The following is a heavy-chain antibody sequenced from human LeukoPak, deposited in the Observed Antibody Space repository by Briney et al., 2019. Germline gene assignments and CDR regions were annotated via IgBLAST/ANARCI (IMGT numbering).Heavy chain of an antibody. J-gene: IGHJ4*02. D-gene: IGHD6-6*01. V-gene: IGHV1-2*06. CDR1: GYTFTGYY. Sequence: ASAKVSCKASGYTFTGYYMHWVRQAPGQGLEWMGRINPNSGGTNYAQKFQGRVTMTRDTSNSTAYMELSRLRSDDTAVYYCARKPYSSSCPHLLCGQGNLVTVSS. CDR2: INPNSGGT. CDR3: ARKPYSSSCPHLL.